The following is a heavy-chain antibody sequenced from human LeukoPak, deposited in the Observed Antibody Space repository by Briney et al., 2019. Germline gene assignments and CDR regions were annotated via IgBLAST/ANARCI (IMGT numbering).Heavy chain of an antibody. D-gene: IGHD6-19*01. CDR2: IYYSGST. CDR3: ARGAGWYNY. CDR1: GGSISSFY. J-gene: IGHJ4*02. V-gene: IGHV4-59*01. Sequence: SETLSLTCTVSGGSISSFYWSWIRQPREKGLEWIGYIYYSGSTNYNPSLKSRVTISVDTSKNQFSLKMNSMTAADTAVYYCARGAGWYNYWGQGTLVTVSS.